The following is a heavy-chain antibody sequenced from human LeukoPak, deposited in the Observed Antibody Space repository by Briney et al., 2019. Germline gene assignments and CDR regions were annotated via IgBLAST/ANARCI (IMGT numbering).Heavy chain of an antibody. Sequence: SVKVSCKASGYTFTRYHMHWLRQAPGQGLEWMGGIIPIFGTANYAQKFQGRVTITADKSTSTAYMELSSLRSEDTAVYYCARGAAAGTYHWFDPWGQGTLVTVSS. V-gene: IGHV1-69*06. CDR3: ARGAAAGTYHWFDP. CDR2: IIPIFGTA. J-gene: IGHJ5*02. CDR1: GYTFTRYH. D-gene: IGHD6-13*01.